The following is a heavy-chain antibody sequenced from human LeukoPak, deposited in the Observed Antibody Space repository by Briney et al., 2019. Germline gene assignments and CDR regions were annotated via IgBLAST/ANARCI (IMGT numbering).Heavy chain of an antibody. CDR3: ARDGYNPYYYYYYMDV. D-gene: IGHD5-24*01. Sequence: SGTLSLTCAVSGGSISSSNWWSWIRQPPGKGLEWIGEIYHSGSTNYNPSLKSRVTISVDKSKTQFSLKLSSVTAADTAVYYCARDGYNPYYYYYYMDVWGKGTTVTVSS. CDR2: IYHSGST. J-gene: IGHJ6*03. V-gene: IGHV4-4*02. CDR1: GGSISSSNW.